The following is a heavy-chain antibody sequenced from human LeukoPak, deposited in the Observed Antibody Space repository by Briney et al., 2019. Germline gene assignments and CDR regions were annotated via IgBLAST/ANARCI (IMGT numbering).Heavy chain of an antibody. CDR2: IFPIFGTA. V-gene: IGHV1-69*13. D-gene: IGHD2-2*01. J-gene: IGHJ6*03. CDR1: GGPFSSYP. Sequence: SVKVSCKASGGPFSSYPISWARQAPAQGLEWMGAIFPIFGTANSAQKIQGRVTISADESTSTAFLELSSLRSEDTAVYYCWRVCDCSSTSCYFEPTPSVCGSGVATYYYYYMDVWGKGTTVTVSS. CDR3: WRVCDCSSTSCYFEPTPSVCGSGVATYYYYYMDV.